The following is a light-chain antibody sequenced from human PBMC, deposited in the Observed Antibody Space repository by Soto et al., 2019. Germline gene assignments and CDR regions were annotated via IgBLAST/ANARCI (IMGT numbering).Light chain of an antibody. CDR1: QSVSSSY. CDR3: QQYGSSSFT. CDR2: GSS. J-gene: IGKJ2*01. V-gene: IGKV3-20*01. Sequence: ELVLTQSPGTLSLSPGERATLSCRASQSVSSSYLAWYQQKPGQAPRLLIYGSSTRATDIPDRFSGSGSGTDFTLTISRLEPEDFAVYYCQQYGSSSFTFGQGTKLEIK.